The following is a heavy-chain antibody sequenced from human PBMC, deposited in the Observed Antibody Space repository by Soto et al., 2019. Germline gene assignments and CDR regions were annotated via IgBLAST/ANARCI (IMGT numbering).Heavy chain of an antibody. CDR2: IYYSGST. Sequence: PSETLSLTCSVSGGSINGSSYFWGWVRQPPGKGLEWIGSIYYSGSTYYDPSLRSRVTISVDTSKSQFSLKLSSVTAADTAVFYCARHYSSGSRNWFDPWGQGTLVTVSS. CDR1: GGSINGSSYF. D-gene: IGHD6-19*01. V-gene: IGHV4-39*01. CDR3: ARHYSSGSRNWFDP. J-gene: IGHJ5*02.